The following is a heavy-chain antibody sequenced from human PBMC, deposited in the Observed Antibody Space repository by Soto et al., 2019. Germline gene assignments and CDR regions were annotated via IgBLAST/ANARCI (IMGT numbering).Heavy chain of an antibody. J-gene: IGHJ6*03. CDR2: IGTAGDT. Sequence: EVQLVESGGGLVQPGGSLRLSCAASGFTFSSYDMHWVRQATGKGLEWVSAIGTAGDTYYPGSVKGRFTISRENAKNSLYLQMNSLRAGDTAVYYCARGSYCSSTSCPYYYYYYYMDVWGKGTTVTVSS. CDR1: GFTFSSYD. CDR3: ARGSYCSSTSCPYYYYYYYMDV. D-gene: IGHD2-2*01. V-gene: IGHV3-13*01.